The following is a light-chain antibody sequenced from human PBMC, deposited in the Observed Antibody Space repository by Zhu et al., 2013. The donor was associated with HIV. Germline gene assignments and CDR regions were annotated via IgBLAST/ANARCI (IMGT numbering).Light chain of an antibody. V-gene: IGKV3D-20*02. CDR2: ATS. Sequence: DILLTQSPGTLSLSPGERATLSCRASQSVNSNYLAWYQQKPGQAPRLLIYATSTRATGISDRFSGSGSGTEFTLTISRLEPEDFATYYCQQLKTYPYNFGQGTKL. CDR3: QQLKTYPYN. J-gene: IGKJ2*01. CDR1: QSVNSNY.